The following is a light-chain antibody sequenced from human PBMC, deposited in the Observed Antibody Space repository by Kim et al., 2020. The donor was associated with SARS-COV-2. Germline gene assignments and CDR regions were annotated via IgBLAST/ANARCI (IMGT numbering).Light chain of an antibody. V-gene: IGLV1-51*01. CDR3: GTWDSRLNSAV. CDR1: SSNIGNNY. J-gene: IGLJ7*01. CDR2: DNN. Sequence: GQKVTISCSGSSSNIGNNYVSWYQQLPGTAPKLLIFDNNLRPSGIPDRFSASKSGTSATLDITGLQTVDEADYFCGTWDSRLNSAVFGGGTQLTVL.